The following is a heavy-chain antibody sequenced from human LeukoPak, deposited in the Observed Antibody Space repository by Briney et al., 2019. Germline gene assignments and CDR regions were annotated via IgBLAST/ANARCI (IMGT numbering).Heavy chain of an antibody. CDR1: GGSFSGYY. CDR3: ARVKKTYCSSTSCYPVSRYYYYMDV. J-gene: IGHJ6*03. D-gene: IGHD2-2*01. CDR2: INHSGST. Sequence: PSETLSLTCAVYGGSFSGYYWSWIRQPPGKGLEWIGEINHSGSTNYNPSLKSRVTISVDTSKNQFSLKLSSVTAADMAVYYCARVKKTYCSSTSCYPVSRYYYYMDVWGKGTTVTVSS. V-gene: IGHV4-34*01.